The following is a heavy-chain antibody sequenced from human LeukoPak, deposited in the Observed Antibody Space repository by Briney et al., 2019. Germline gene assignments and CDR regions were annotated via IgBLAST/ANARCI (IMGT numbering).Heavy chain of an antibody. CDR3: ARDKVAVDGPRFDP. Sequence: SETLSLTCLVSGGSISSHYWTWFGQPPGKELDWIGYISYSGSTNYNPSLKSRVTMSVDTSKNHFSLKLTSVTAADTAVYYCARDKVAVDGPRFDPWGQGTLVTVSS. J-gene: IGHJ5*02. D-gene: IGHD6-19*01. V-gene: IGHV4-59*11. CDR2: ISYSGST. CDR1: GGSISSHY.